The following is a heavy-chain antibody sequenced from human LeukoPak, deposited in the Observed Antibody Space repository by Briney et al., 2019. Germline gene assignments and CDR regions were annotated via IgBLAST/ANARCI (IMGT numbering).Heavy chain of an antibody. D-gene: IGHD3-10*01. V-gene: IGHV4-38-2*02. J-gene: IGHJ3*02. CDR3: ARLGFYYGSGIHAFDI. Sequence: SETLSLTCTVSGYSLTSGYYWGWIRQPPGKGLEWIGEINHSGSTNYNPSLKSRVTISVDTSKNQFSLKLSSVTAADTAVYYCARLGFYYGSGIHAFDIWGQGTMVTVSS. CDR2: INHSGST. CDR1: GYSLTSGYY.